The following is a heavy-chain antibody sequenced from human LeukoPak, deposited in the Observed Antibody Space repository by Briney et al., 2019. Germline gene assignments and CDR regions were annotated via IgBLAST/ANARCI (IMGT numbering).Heavy chain of an antibody. CDR2: IYSGGST. D-gene: IGHD3-22*01. V-gene: IGHV3-66*01. CDR1: GFTFGDYT. CDR3: ASNYDSSGQYFDY. Sequence: GGSLRLSCTASGFTFGDYTIIWVRQAPGKGLEWVSVIYSGGSTYYADSVKGRFTISRDNSKNTLYLQMNSLRAEDTAVYYCASNYDSSGQYFDYWGQGTLVTVSS. J-gene: IGHJ4*02.